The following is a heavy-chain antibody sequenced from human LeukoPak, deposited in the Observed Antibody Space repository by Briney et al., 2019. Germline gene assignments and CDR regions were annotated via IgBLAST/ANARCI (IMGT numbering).Heavy chain of an antibody. CDR3: AREDDRSGYYP. CDR1: GGSISSSSYY. J-gene: IGHJ5*02. D-gene: IGHD3-22*01. Sequence: TASETLSLTCTVSGGSISSSSYYWSWIRQPPGKGLEWIGYIYYSGSTNYNPSLKSRVTISVDTSNNQFSLKLSSVTAADTAVYYCAREDDRSGYYPWGQGTLVTVSS. CDR2: IYYSGST. V-gene: IGHV4-61*01.